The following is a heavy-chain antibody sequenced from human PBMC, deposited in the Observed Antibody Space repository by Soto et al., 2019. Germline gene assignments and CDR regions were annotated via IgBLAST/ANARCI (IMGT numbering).Heavy chain of an antibody. V-gene: IGHV3-74*01. CDR2: INGDGRNT. CDR3: ARGLAQIDVFDI. Sequence: GGSLRLSCAASGFTFNNYWMHWVRQAPGKGLVWVSRINGDGRNTNYADSVKGRFTISRDNAKNTLYLQMNSLKAEDTGVYHCARGLAQIDVFDIWGQGTMVTVSS. J-gene: IGHJ3*02. CDR1: GFTFNNYW.